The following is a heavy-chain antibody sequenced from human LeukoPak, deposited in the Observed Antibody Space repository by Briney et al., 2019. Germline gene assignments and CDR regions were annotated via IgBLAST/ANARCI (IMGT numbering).Heavy chain of an antibody. D-gene: IGHD3-10*01. CDR2: ISGSGGST. Sequence: GGSVRLSCAASGFTFSSYAMSWVRQAPGKGLEWISAISGSGGSTYYADSVKGRFTISRDNSKNTLYLQMNSLRAEDTAVYYCAKDGVTMVRGVKPLDYWGQGTLVTVSS. CDR1: GFTFSSYA. V-gene: IGHV3-23*01. CDR3: AKDGVTMVRGVKPLDY. J-gene: IGHJ4*02.